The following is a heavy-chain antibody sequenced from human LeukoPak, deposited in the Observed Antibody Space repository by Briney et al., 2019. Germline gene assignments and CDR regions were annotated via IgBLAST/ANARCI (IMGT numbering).Heavy chain of an antibody. CDR1: GFTLNKYA. CDR2: ISYDGNST. J-gene: IGHJ4*02. V-gene: IGHV3-30-3*01. CDR3: ARGETATTSLNY. Sequence: GKSLRLSCAASGFTLNKYAIHWVRQAPGKGLEWVSVISYDGNSTYYADSVRGRFTISRDNSKNSLYLQVNSLRPEDTAVYYCARGETATTSLNYWGQGTLVTVSS. D-gene: IGHD5-24*01.